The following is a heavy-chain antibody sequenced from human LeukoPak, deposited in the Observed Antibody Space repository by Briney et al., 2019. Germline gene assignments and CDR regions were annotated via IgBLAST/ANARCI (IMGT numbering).Heavy chain of an antibody. CDR2: INPNSRGT. CDR1: GYTFTSYG. CDR3: ARDDGSGSYEY. D-gene: IGHD3-10*01. Sequence: ASVTVSCKASGYTFTSYGISWVRQAPGQGLEWMGWINPNSRGTNYAQKFQGRVTMTRDTSISTAYMELSRLRSDDTAVYYCARDDGSGSYEYWGQGTLVTVSS. V-gene: IGHV1-2*02. J-gene: IGHJ4*02.